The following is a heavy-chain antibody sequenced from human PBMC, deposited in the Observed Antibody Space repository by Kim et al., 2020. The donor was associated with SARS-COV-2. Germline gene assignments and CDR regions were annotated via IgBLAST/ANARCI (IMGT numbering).Heavy chain of an antibody. V-gene: IGHV3-23*03. CDR2: IYTGSVST. CDR1: GFTFRNYG. CDR3: AKDSGGGYYYYYGMDV. J-gene: IGHJ6*02. D-gene: IGHD3-10*01. Sequence: GGSLRRSCTASGFTFRNYGMNWVRQAPGKGLEWVSVIYTGSVSTYYADSVKGRFTISRDDSKNMLYLQMNSLRAEDTAVYYCAKDSGGGYYYYYGMDVWGQGTTVTVSS.